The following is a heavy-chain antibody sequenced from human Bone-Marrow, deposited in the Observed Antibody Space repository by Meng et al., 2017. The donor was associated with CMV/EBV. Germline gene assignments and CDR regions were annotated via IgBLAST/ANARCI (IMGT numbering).Heavy chain of an antibody. CDR1: GGSISSSNW. CDR3: ARATSPGGYFPFSYYYGMDV. Sequence: SETLSLTCAVSGGSISSSNWWSWVRQPPGKGLEWIGEIYHSGSTNYNPSLKSRVTISVDKSKNQFSLKLSSVTAADTAVYYCARATSPGGYFPFSYYYGMDVWGQGTTVTVSS. J-gene: IGHJ6*02. V-gene: IGHV4-4*02. CDR2: IYHSGST. D-gene: IGHD2-2*03.